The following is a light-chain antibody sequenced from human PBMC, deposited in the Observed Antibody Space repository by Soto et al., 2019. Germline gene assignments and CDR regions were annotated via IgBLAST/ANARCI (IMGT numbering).Light chain of an antibody. J-gene: IGKJ5*01. CDR2: EAS. Sequence: EIVLTQSPGTLSLSPGERATLSCRASQSVSSSYLAWYQQKPGQAPRLLMYEASNRATGIPARFSGGGSGTDFTLTISSLEPEDFAVYYCQQRSNWPPITFGQGTRLEIK. CDR1: QSVSSSY. V-gene: IGKV3D-20*02. CDR3: QQRSNWPPIT.